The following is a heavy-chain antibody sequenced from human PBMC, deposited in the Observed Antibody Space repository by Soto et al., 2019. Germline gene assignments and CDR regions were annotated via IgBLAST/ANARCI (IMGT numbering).Heavy chain of an antibody. J-gene: IGHJ4*02. CDR1: GFTFNRHW. Sequence: EVQLVESGGDLVQPGGSLRLSCAASGFTFNRHWMTWVRQAPGKGLEWVANIKEDGIDKYYVDSVRGRFTISRDNAKNSLYLQMDSLRAEDTAVYYCASRIGNCPSSFCRSLDYWGQGTLVTVSS. CDR2: IKEDGIDK. V-gene: IGHV3-7*05. CDR3: ASRIGNCPSSFCRSLDY. D-gene: IGHD2-2*01.